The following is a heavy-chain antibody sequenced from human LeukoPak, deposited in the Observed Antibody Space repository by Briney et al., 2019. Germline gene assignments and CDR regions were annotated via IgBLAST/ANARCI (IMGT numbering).Heavy chain of an antibody. CDR2: ISAYNGNT. CDR1: GYTFTSYG. CDR3: ARVRKGGATSYYYGMDV. J-gene: IGHJ6*02. Sequence: ASVKVSCKASGYTFTSYGISWVRQAPGHGLEWMGWISAYNGNTNYAQKLQGRVTMTTDTSTSTAYMELRSLRSDDTAVYYCARVRKGGATSYYYGMDVWGQGTTVTVSS. V-gene: IGHV1-18*01. D-gene: IGHD1-26*01.